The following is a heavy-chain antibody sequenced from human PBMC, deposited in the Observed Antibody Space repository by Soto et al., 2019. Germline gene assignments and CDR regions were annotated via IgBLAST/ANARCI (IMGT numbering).Heavy chain of an antibody. D-gene: IGHD6-19*01. Sequence: GGSLRLSCAASGFTFSSYWMHWVRQAPGKGLMWVSRINSDGSSTSYADSVKGRFTISRDNAKNTLYLQMNSLRAEDTAVYYCARVSSGWYYFDYWGQGTLVTVSS. V-gene: IGHV3-74*01. CDR1: GFTFSSYW. CDR2: INSDGSST. J-gene: IGHJ4*02. CDR3: ARVSSGWYYFDY.